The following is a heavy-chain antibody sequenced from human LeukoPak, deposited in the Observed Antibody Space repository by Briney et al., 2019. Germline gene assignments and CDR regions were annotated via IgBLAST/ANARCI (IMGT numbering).Heavy chain of an antibody. J-gene: IGHJ5*02. CDR1: GYTFTGYY. CDR3: ARGGYSSSWYNGPGWFDP. V-gene: IGHV1-69*13. CDR2: IIPIFGTA. Sequence: ASVKVSCKASGYTFTGYYMHWVRQAPGQGLEWMGGIIPIFGTANYAQKFQGRVTITADESTSTAYMELSSLRSEDTAVYYCARGGYSSSWYNGPGWFDPWGQGTLVTVSS. D-gene: IGHD6-13*01.